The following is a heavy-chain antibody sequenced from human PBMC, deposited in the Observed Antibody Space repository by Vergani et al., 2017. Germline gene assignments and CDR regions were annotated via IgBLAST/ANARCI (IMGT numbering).Heavy chain of an antibody. CDR1: GYTFTGYY. V-gene: IGHV1-2*02. D-gene: IGHD3-22*01. CDR2: INPNSGGT. J-gene: IGHJ4*02. CDR3: ARDAGHYDSSGSLTF. Sequence: QVQLVQSGAEVKKPGASVKVSCKASGYTFTGYYMHWVRQAPGQGLEWMGWINPNSGGTNYAQKFQGRVIMTRDTSISTAYMELSRLRSDDTAVYYCARDAGHYDSSGSLTFWGQGTLVTVSS.